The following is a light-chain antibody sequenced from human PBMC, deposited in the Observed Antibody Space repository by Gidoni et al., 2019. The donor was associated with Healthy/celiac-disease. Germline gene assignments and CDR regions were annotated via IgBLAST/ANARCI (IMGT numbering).Light chain of an antibody. CDR3: QQYSRSPLT. V-gene: IGKV3-20*01. J-gene: IGKJ4*01. CDR2: GAS. Sequence: EIVLTQSPGTLSLSPGERATLSCRASQSVASSYVAWYQQKPDQAPRLIIYGASSRATGIPDRFSGSGSGTDFTLTISRLEPEDFAVYYCQQYSRSPLTFGGGTKVEIK. CDR1: QSVASSY.